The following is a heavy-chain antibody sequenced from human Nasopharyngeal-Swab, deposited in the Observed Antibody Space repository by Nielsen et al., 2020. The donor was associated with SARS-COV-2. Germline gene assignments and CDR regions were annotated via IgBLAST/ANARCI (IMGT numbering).Heavy chain of an antibody. V-gene: IGHV4-61*02. CDR3: ARDSRYYYYGMDV. CDR2: IYTSGST. Sequence: SETLSLTCTVSGGSISSGSYYWSWIRQPAGKGLEWIGRIYTSGSTNYNPSLKSRVTISVDTSKNQFSLKLSSVTAADTAVYYCARDSRYYYYGMDVWGQGTTVTVSS. CDR1: GGSISSGSYY. J-gene: IGHJ6*02.